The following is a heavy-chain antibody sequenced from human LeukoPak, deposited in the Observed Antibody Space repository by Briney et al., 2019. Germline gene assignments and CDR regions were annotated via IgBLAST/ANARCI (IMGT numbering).Heavy chain of an antibody. V-gene: IGHV3-72*01. Sequence: PGGSRSLSCAASGFTLSDHYVDWVRQAPGKGLEWVGRTRNKANGYTTEYAASVKGRFTFSRDDPKSSLYLQMNSLTTEDTAVYYCTRIFYYGTRGYYPDFWGQGTLVTVSS. D-gene: IGHD3-22*01. J-gene: IGHJ4*02. CDR1: GFTLSDHY. CDR2: TRNKANGYTT. CDR3: TRIFYYGTRGYYPDF.